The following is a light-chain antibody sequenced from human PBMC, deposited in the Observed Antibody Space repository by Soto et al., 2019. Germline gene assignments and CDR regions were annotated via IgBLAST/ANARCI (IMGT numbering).Light chain of an antibody. CDR1: QSITTF. J-gene: IGKJ4*01. CDR3: QQYSTYPLT. Sequence: DRVTIPCRASQSITTFLAWYQQKPGKAPQILIYDASKLEPGVPSRLSGGGSGTEFTLTISSLQPDDFATYYCQQYSTYPLTFGGGTKVDIK. V-gene: IGKV1-5*01. CDR2: DAS.